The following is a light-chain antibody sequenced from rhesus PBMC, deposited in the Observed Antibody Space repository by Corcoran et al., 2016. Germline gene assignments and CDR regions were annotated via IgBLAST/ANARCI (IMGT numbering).Light chain of an antibody. CDR2: RAS. J-gene: IGKJ3*01. V-gene: IGKV1-69*01. Sequence: DIQMTQSPSSLSASVGDRVTITCRASQGISNWLAWYQQKPGKAPKLLIYRASNLETGVPSRFSGSGSGTDFTLTISSLQPEDSATYYCQQHDNSPFTFGPGTKLDIK. CDR3: QQHDNSPFT. CDR1: QGISNW.